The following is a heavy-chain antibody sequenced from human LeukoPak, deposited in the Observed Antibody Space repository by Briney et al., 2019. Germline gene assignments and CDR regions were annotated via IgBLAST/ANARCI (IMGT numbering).Heavy chain of an antibody. D-gene: IGHD3-22*01. CDR2: ISYDGSNK. Sequence: PGRSLRLSCAASGFTFSSYGMHWVRQAPGKGLEWVAVISYDGSNKYYADSVKGRFTISRDNSKNTLYLQMNSLRAEDTAVYYCAKVRLGDSSGHGDYWGQGTLVTVSS. CDR1: GFTFSSYG. V-gene: IGHV3-30*18. CDR3: AKVRLGDSSGHGDY. J-gene: IGHJ4*02.